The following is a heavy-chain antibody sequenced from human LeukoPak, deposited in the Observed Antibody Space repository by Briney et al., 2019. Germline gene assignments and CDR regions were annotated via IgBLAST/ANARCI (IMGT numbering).Heavy chain of an antibody. CDR3: AAERITMVRGVIKY. V-gene: IGHV4-59*13. Sequence: SETLSLTCTVSGGPISNYYWSWIRQPPGKGLEWIGYIYYSGTTNYNPSLKSRVTISVDTSKNQFSLKLSSVTAADTAVYYCAAERITMVRGVIKYWGQGTLVTVSS. CDR1: GGPISNYY. D-gene: IGHD3-10*01. CDR2: IYYSGTT. J-gene: IGHJ4*02.